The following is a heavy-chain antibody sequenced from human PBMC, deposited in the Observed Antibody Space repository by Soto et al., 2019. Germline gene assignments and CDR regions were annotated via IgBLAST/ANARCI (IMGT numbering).Heavy chain of an antibody. Sequence: ASVKVPCKASGYTFTSYYIQWVRQAPGQGLEWMGIINPSGGSTNYAQKFQGRVTMTRDTSTSTVYMELSSLRSEDTAIYYCSRGYPPRDQLGNLPGAFWGQGTLVTVSS. D-gene: IGHD1-1*01. CDR2: INPSGGST. V-gene: IGHV1-46*03. CDR1: GYTFTSYY. CDR3: SRGYPPRDQLGNLPGAF. J-gene: IGHJ4*02.